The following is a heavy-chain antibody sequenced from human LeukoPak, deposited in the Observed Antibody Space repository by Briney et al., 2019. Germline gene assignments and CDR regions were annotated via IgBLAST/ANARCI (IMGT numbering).Heavy chain of an antibody. CDR2: IYYSGST. Sequence: SETLSLTCTVSGGSISSDNYYWSWIRQPPGKGLEWIGYIYYSGSTDYNPSLKSRVTISVDTSKNQFSLKLRSVTAADTAVYYCARQGGYSSSPDFWGQGTLVTVSS. J-gene: IGHJ4*02. CDR3: ARQGGYSSSPDF. V-gene: IGHV4-30-4*08. D-gene: IGHD6-13*01. CDR1: GGSISSDNYY.